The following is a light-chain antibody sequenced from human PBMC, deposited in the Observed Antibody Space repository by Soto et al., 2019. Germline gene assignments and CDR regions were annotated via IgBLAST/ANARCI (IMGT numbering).Light chain of an antibody. CDR2: KAS. V-gene: IGKV1-5*03. CDR1: QTISSW. CDR3: QHYNSYSEA. Sequence: DLPLMPSPSALAGSVGDRVTITCRASQTISSWLAWYQQKPGKAPKLLIYKASTLKSGVPSRFSGSGSGTEFTLTISSLQPDDFATYYCQHYNSYSEAFGQGTKVDIK. J-gene: IGKJ1*01.